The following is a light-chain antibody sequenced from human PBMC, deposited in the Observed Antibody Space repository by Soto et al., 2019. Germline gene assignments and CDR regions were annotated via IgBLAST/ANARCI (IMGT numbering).Light chain of an antibody. CDR1: QSIMSS. CDR2: KAS. Sequence: DIQMTQSPSTLSASVGDIVTITCRVSQSIMSSLAWYQQKPGKAPKLLIYKASDLDVGVPSRFAGSGSGTEFTLTISSLQADDVATYYCQQYNAYSPWTFGQGTKVEIK. V-gene: IGKV1-5*03. J-gene: IGKJ1*01. CDR3: QQYNAYSPWT.